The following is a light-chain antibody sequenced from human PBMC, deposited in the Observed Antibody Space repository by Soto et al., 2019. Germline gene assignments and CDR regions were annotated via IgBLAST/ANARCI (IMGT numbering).Light chain of an antibody. CDR2: DAS. J-gene: IGKJ4*01. V-gene: IGKV3-20*01. Sequence: EIVLTQSPDTLSLSPGERATLSCRPSQSVSGSDVAWYQQIRGQAPRLLIYDASTRASGIPDRFSGSGSGTDFTLTISGLEPEDFAVYYCQQYGSSPLTFGGGTKVDIK. CDR3: QQYGSSPLT. CDR1: QSVSGSD.